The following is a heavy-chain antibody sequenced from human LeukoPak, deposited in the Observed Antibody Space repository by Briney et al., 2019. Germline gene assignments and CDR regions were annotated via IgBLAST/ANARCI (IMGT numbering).Heavy chain of an antibody. D-gene: IGHD5-12*01. CDR2: IYWNDDK. J-gene: IGHJ4*02. CDR3: AHSRSCYDGFGNWDFDY. CDR1: GFSLSTSGVG. V-gene: IGHV2-5*01. Sequence: SGPTLVKPTQTLTLTCTFSGFSLSTSGVGVGWIRQPPGKALEWLALIYWNDDKRYSPSLKSRLTITKDTSKNQVVLTMTNMDPVDTATYYCAHSRSCYDGFGNWDFDYWGQGTLVTVSS.